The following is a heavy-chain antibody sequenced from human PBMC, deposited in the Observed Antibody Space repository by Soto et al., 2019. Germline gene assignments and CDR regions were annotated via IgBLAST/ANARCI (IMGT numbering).Heavy chain of an antibody. CDR3: ARHGITMVRGVIGGMDV. CDR2: IYPGDSDT. V-gene: IGHV5-51*01. D-gene: IGHD3-10*01. Sequence: GESLKISCKGSGYSFTSYWIGWVRQMPGKGLEWMGIIYPGDSDTRYSPSFQGQVTISADKSISTAYLQWSSLKASDTAMYYCARHGITMVRGVIGGMDVWGQGTTVTVAS. CDR1: GYSFTSYW. J-gene: IGHJ6*02.